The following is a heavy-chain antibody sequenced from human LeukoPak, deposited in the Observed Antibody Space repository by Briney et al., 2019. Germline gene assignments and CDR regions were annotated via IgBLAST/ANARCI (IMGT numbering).Heavy chain of an antibody. D-gene: IGHD2-21*02. J-gene: IGHJ4*02. Sequence: ASVKVSCRASGFTFTASGVQWVRQARGQRPEWIGWIVVGKGKIKYAERFQERVTITRDMSTSTVYMELSSLRSDDTAVYYCAASRDCGSDTCYRSSDYWGQGTLVTVSS. CDR2: IVVGKGKI. CDR3: AASRDCGSDTCYRSSDY. CDR1: GFTFTASG. V-gene: IGHV1-58*01.